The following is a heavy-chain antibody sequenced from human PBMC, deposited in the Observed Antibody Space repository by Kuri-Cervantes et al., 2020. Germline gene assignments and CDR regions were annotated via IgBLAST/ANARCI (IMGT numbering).Heavy chain of an antibody. CDR1: GFTFSSYT. J-gene: IGHJ4*02. CDR3: AREGREYSSSGSFDY. CDR2: ISSSGSTI. V-gene: IGHV3-48*01. D-gene: IGHD6-6*01. Sequence: GESLKISCAASGFTFSSYTFYWVRQTPGKGLEWLSYISSSGSTIYYADSVKGRFTISRDNAKNSLYLQMNSLRAEDTALYYCAREGREYSSSGSFDYWGQGTLVTVSS.